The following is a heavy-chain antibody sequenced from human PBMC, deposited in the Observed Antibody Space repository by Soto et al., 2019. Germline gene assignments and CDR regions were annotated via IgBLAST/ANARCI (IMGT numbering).Heavy chain of an antibody. Sequence: ETLSLTCTVSGGSISSSSYYWGWVRQAPGKGLEWVSSISSSSSYIYYADSVKGRFTISRDNAKNSLYLQMNSLRAEDTAVYYCARDIHIVSAYYYDSSGYYDYYYYYGMDVWGQGTTVTVSS. CDR1: GGSISSSSYY. D-gene: IGHD3-22*01. CDR3: ARDIHIVSAYYYDSSGYYDYYYYYGMDV. J-gene: IGHJ6*02. V-gene: IGHV3-21*01. CDR2: ISSSSSYI.